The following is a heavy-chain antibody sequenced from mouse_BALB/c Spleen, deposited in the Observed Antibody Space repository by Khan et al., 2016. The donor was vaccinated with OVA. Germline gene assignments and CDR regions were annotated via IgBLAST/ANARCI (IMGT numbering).Heavy chain of an antibody. CDR2: IWSDGST. J-gene: IGHJ3*01. V-gene: IGHV2-2*02. D-gene: IGHD2-4*01. CDR1: GFSLNNYS. CDR3: ARKCYDYGRGAFFAC. Sequence: QVQLKESGPGLVQPSQSLSITCTVSGFSLNNYSVHWVRQSPGKGLEWLGVIWSDGSTDYNAAFISRLTISKDTSRSQVFFKMTSLQPNDTALHYCARKCYDYGRGAFFACWGQGTQVTVSA.